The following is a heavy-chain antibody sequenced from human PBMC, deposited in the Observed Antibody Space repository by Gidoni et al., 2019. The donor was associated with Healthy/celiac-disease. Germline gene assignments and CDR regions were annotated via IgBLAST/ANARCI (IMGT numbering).Heavy chain of an antibody. CDR1: GFTFSSYA. Sequence: EVQLVESGGGLVQPGGSLRLSCAASGFTFSSYAMSWVRQAPGKGLEWVSAISGSGGSTYYADSVKGRFTISRDNSKNTLYLQMNSLRAEDTAVYYCAKVPPSWIAVAGTWYFDLWGRGTLVTVSS. V-gene: IGHV3-23*04. D-gene: IGHD6-19*01. CDR2: ISGSGGST. CDR3: AKVPPSWIAVAGTWYFDL. J-gene: IGHJ2*01.